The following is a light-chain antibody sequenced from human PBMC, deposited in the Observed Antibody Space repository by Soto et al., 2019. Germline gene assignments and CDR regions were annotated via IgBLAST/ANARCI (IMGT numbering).Light chain of an antibody. J-gene: IGKJ5*01. CDR3: MQATQLRT. CDR2: KVS. Sequence: EIVLTQTPLLSPVTLGQPASISCMSSRSLVASDGNAYLTWLHQRPGQPPSPPIYKVSQRLSGVPDRFSGSGAGTDFTLHISRVEAEDVGTYFCMQATQLRTFGQGTRLEIK. CDR1: RSLVASDGNAY. V-gene: IGKV2-24*01.